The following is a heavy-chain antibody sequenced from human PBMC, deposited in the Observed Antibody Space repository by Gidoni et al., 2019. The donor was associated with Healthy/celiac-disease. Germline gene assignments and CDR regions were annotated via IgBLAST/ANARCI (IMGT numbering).Heavy chain of an antibody. CDR3: ARVGRGWLQTPLDY. J-gene: IGHJ4*02. V-gene: IGHV4-34*01. CDR1: GGSFSGYY. D-gene: IGHD5-12*01. CDR2: INHSGST. Sequence: QVQLQQWGAGLLKPSATLSLTCAVYGGSFSGYYWSWIRQPPGKGLEWIGEINHSGSTNYNPSLKSRVTISVDTSKNQFSLKLSSVTAADTAVYYCARVGRGWLQTPLDYWGQGTLVTVSS.